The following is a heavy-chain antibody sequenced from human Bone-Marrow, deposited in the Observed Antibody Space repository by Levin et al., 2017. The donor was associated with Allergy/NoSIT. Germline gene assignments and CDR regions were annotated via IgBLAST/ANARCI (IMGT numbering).Heavy chain of an antibody. D-gene: IGHD1-7*01. CDR2: ISGSGHST. V-gene: IGHV3-23*01. J-gene: IGHJ4*02. CDR1: GFTFSSYA. CDR3: AKETTATGSTVLGGSRNDY. Sequence: GESLKISCAASGFTFSSYAMNWVRQAPGKGLEWVSAISGSGHSTYYADSVKGRFTISRDNSENTLYMQLDSLRAEDTAVYYCAKETTATGSTVLGGSRNDYWGRGTLVTVSS.